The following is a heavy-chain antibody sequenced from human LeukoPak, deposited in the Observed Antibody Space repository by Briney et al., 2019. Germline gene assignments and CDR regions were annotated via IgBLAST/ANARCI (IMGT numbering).Heavy chain of an antibody. CDR1: GGSISSNY. CDR3: TRGPQGRNGYSIDY. V-gene: IGHV4-4*07. CDR2: IYTSGSTRST. Sequence: SETLSLICTVSGGSISSNYWSWIRQPAGKGLEWIGRIYTSGSTRSTNYNASLKSRVTMSVDTSKNQFSLKLSSVTAADTAVYYCTRGPQGRNGYSIDYWGQGTLVTVSS. J-gene: IGHJ4*02. D-gene: IGHD5-24*01.